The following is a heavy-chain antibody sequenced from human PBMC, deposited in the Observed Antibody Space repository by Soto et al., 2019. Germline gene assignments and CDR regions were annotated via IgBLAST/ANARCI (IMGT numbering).Heavy chain of an antibody. V-gene: IGHV3-23*01. J-gene: IGHJ6*02. CDR3: ATAHPFPGYCSSTSCFFRDYGMDV. D-gene: IGHD2-2*01. CDR2: ISANGQGI. CDR1: GFTFSTYA. Sequence: GGSLRLSCAASGFTFSTYALSWVRQAPGKGLEWVSAISANGQGIYYADSVRGRFTISRDNSKNTIFLHMDSLSAEDTAVYYCATAHPFPGYCSSTSCFFRDYGMDVWGQGTPVTVSS.